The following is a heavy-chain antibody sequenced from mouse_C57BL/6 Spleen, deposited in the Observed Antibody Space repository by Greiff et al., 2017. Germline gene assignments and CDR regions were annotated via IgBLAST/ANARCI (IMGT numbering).Heavy chain of an antibody. CDR3: ARHPYYYGSSYDWFAY. CDR1: GYTFTSYW. V-gene: IGHV1-55*01. J-gene: IGHJ3*01. CDR2: IYPGSGST. D-gene: IGHD1-1*01. Sequence: QVQLQQPGAELVKPGASVKMSCKASGYTFTSYWITWVKQRPGQGLEWIGDIYPGSGSTNYNEKFKSKATLTVDTSSSTAYMQLSSLTSEDSAVYYCARHPYYYGSSYDWFAYWGQGTLVTVSA.